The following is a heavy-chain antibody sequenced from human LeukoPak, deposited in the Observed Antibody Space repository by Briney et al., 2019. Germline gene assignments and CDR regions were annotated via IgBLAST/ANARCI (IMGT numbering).Heavy chain of an antibody. CDR1: GGSFSGYY. Sequence: SETLALTCAVYGGSFSGYYWSWIRQPPGKGLEWIGEINHSGSTNYNPSLKSRVTISVDTSKNQFSLKLSSVTAADTAVYYCASVLLWFGKGYMDVWGKGTTVTVSS. V-gene: IGHV4-34*01. CDR3: ASVLLWFGKGYMDV. J-gene: IGHJ6*03. D-gene: IGHD3-10*01. CDR2: INHSGST.